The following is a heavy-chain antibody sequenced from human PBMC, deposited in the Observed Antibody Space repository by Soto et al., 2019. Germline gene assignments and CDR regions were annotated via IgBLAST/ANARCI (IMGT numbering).Heavy chain of an antibody. J-gene: IGHJ4*02. Sequence: SETLSLTCTVSGGSISSSSYYWGWIRQPPGKGLEWIGSIYYSGSTYYNPSLKSRVTISVDTSKNQFSLKLSSVTAADTAVYYCARLVYSSSWYWGQGTLVTVSS. V-gene: IGHV4-39*01. CDR2: IYYSGST. CDR3: ARLVYSSSWY. CDR1: GGSISSSSYY. D-gene: IGHD6-13*01.